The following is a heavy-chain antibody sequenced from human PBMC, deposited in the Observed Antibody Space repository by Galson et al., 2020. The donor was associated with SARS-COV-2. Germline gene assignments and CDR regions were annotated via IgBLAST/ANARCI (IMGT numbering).Heavy chain of an antibody. CDR2: IIGDGRYS. Sequence: GESLKISCAASGFTFRDHWMHWVRQVPGKGLVWLSRIIGDGRYSDYADSVKGRFTISRDNARNTLYLQMSSLRVEDTAVYFCGRDHYGYNSLDNWGQGTLITVS. V-gene: IGHV3-74*01. CDR1: GFTFRDHW. D-gene: IGHD3-16*01. CDR3: GRDHYGYNSLDN. J-gene: IGHJ5*02.